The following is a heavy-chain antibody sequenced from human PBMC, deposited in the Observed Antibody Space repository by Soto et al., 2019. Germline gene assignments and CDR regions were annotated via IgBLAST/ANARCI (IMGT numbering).Heavy chain of an antibody. CDR3: ARHLRDSSCHYSNWFDP. Sequence: QLQLQESGPGLVKPSETLSLTCTVSGGSISSSSYYWGWILQPPGKGLEWIGSIYYSGSTYYNPSLKSRVTMSVDTSKKHFSLKLSSVTAADTGVDYCARHLRDSSCHYSNWFDPWGQGTLVTVSS. D-gene: IGHD3-22*01. CDR2: IYYSGST. J-gene: IGHJ5*02. CDR1: GGSISSSSYY. V-gene: IGHV4-39*01.